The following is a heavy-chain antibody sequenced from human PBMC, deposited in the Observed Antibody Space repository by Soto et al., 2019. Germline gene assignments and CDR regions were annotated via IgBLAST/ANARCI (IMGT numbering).Heavy chain of an antibody. V-gene: IGHV4-34*01. CDR2: INHSGST. Sequence: PSETLPLTGAVYGGSFSGYYWSWIRQPPGKGLEWIGEINHSGSTNYNPSLKSRVTISVDTSKNQFSLKLSSVTAADTAVYYCARCAGRTTTYYYYMDVWGKGTTVTVSS. CDR3: ARCAGRTTTYYYYMDV. J-gene: IGHJ6*03. CDR1: GGSFSGYY. D-gene: IGHD4-4*01.